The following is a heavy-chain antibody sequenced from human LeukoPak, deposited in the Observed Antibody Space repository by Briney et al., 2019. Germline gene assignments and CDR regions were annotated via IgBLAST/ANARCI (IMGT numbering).Heavy chain of an antibody. V-gene: IGHV1-24*01. CDR1: GYTLTVLS. D-gene: IGHD6-13*01. J-gene: IGHJ4*02. CDR2: FDPKDGEK. Sequence: AAVSVSLSFSGYTLTVLSMHRGRHAPGKGREWMGGFDPKDGEKIYAQKCQGTVTITEDTSTDTAYMELSSLRYADTDVYYCATGVADAYHGGQGPLATAS. CDR3: ATGVADAYH.